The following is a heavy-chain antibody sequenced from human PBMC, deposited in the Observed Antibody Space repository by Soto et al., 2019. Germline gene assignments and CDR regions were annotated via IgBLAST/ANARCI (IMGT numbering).Heavy chain of an antibody. CDR3: ARVPVVLTDPGAD. D-gene: IGHD2-21*02. J-gene: IGHJ4*02. CDR1: GGSIRSGDYY. Sequence: QVQLQESGPGLVKPSQTLSLTCTVSGGSIRSGDYYWTWIRQPPGKGLEWIGYIHFSGSTYYSPSLKSRVTISLATSQNQFSLRLTSVTAADTAVYYCARVPVVLTDPGADWGQGTLVTVSS. CDR2: IHFSGST. V-gene: IGHV4-30-4*01.